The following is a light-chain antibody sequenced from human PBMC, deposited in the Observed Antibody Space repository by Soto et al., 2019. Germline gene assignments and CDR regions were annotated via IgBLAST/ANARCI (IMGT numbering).Light chain of an antibody. CDR1: SSNIGAGYD. CDR2: GNS. Sequence: QSVLTQPPSVSGAPGQRVTISCTGSSSNIGAGYDVHWYQQLPGTAPKLLIYGNSNRPSGVPDRFSGSKSGHSASLANTGLQAEDEADYYCQSYDSSLSGWVFGGGTKVTVL. CDR3: QSYDSSLSGWV. J-gene: IGLJ3*02. V-gene: IGLV1-40*01.